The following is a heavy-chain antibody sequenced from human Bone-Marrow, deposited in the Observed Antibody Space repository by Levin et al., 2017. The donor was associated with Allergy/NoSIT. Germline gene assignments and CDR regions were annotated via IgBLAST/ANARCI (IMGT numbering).Heavy chain of an antibody. V-gene: IGHV3-73*01. CDR1: GFTFSGSA. CDR2: IRSKANSYAT. Sequence: PGESLKISCAASGFTFSGSAMHWVRQASGKGLEWVGRIRSKANSYATAYAASVKGRFTISRDDSKNTAYLQMNSLKTEDTAVYYCTRPVTVSRQQLVLSSHGTTTALNAEYFQHWGQGTLVTVSS. D-gene: IGHD6-13*01. CDR3: TRPVTVSRQQLVLSSHGTTTALNAEYFQH. J-gene: IGHJ1*01.